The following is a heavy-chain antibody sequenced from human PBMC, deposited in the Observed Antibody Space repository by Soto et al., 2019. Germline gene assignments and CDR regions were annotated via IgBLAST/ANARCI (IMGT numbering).Heavy chain of an antibody. Sequence: QERLVESGGGVVQPGRSLRRSCAVAGFTFSDYAMHWVRQAPGKGLEWVALIWHDGLNEFYADSVRGRFTISRDISNNTLDLQMNSLSPGDTAGYNWTKFGGEAWQWGLGLEQWGQGTDVTVSS. J-gene: IGHJ4*02. CDR3: TKFGGEAWQWGLGLEQ. CDR1: GFTFSDYA. V-gene: IGHV3-33*08. CDR2: IWHDGLNE. D-gene: IGHD3-16*01.